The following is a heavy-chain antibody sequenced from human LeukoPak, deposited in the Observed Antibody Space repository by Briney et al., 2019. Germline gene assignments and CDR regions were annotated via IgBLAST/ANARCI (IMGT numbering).Heavy chain of an antibody. D-gene: IGHD3-9*01. CDR3: ATYYDILTGPPDAFDI. V-gene: IGHV5-51*01. CDR1: GYSFTSYW. CDR2: IYPGDSDT. J-gene: IGHJ3*02. Sequence: GESLKISCKGSGYSFTSYWIGWVRQMPGKGLEWMGIIYPGDSDTRYSPSVQGQVTISADKSISTAYLQWSSLKASDTAMYYCATYYDILTGPPDAFDIWGQGTMVTVSS.